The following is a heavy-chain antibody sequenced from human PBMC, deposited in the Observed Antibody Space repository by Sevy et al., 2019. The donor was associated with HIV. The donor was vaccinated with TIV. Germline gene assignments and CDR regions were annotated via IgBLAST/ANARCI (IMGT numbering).Heavy chain of an antibody. D-gene: IGHD1-26*01. Sequence: SETLSLTWTVSGGSISGGNYFWSWIRQSPGKGLEWIGYIHYSGTTNYNPSLKSRVTISVDTSKNQFSLKLRSVTAADTAVYYRARDSGNYPYYFDYWGQGTLVTVSS. CDR2: IHYSGTT. J-gene: IGHJ4*01. CDR3: ARDSGNYPYYFDY. CDR1: GGSISGGNYF. V-gene: IGHV4-61*01.